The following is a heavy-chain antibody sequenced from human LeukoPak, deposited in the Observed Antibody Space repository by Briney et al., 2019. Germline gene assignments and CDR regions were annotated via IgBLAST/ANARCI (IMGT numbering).Heavy chain of an antibody. Sequence: GGSLRLSCAASGFTFSSYSMNWVSQAPGKGLEWVSSISSSSSYIYYADSVKGRFTISRDNAKNSLYLQMNSLRAEDTAVYYCARDGGTPRGYFDYWGQGTLVTVSS. CDR1: GFTFSSYS. D-gene: IGHD2-15*01. CDR2: ISSSSSYI. V-gene: IGHV3-21*01. J-gene: IGHJ4*02. CDR3: ARDGGTPRGYFDY.